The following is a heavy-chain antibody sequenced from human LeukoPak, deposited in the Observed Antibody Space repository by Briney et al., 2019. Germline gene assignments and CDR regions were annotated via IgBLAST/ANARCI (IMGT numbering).Heavy chain of an antibody. CDR1: GHTFTSYG. CDR2: ISAYNGNT. D-gene: IGHD1-26*01. J-gene: IGHJ5*02. Sequence: EASVRVSCKASGHTFTSYGISWVRQAPGQGLEWMGWISAYNGNTNYAQKLQGRVTMTTDTSTSTAYMELRSLRSDDTAVYYCARLVGATDWFDPWGQGTLVTVSS. CDR3: ARLVGATDWFDP. V-gene: IGHV1-18*01.